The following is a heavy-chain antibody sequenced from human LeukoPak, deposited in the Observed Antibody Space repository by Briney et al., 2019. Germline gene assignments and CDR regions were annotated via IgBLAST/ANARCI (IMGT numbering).Heavy chain of an antibody. V-gene: IGHV3-30*02. D-gene: IGHD3-10*01. Sequence: GGSLTLFCAASGFTFDCCGMHWVRQAPGKGLEWVTFIQYDGSKKYYADSVKGRFTISRDNSKNTLYLEMNSLRAEDTAVYYCAKDIGSYYDYWGQGILVTVSS. J-gene: IGHJ4*02. CDR3: AKDIGSYYDY. CDR2: IQYDGSKK. CDR1: GFTFDCCG.